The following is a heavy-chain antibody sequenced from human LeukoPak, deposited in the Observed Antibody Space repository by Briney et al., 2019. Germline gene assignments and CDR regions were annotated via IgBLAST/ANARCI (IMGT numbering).Heavy chain of an antibody. CDR3: ARGHTVVTPFDY. Sequence: PGGSLRLSCAASGFTFSSYGMPWVRQAPGKGLEWVAVIWYDGSNKYYADSVKGRFSISRDNSKNTLYLQMNSLRAEDTAVYYCARGHTVVTPFDYWGQGTLVTVSS. V-gene: IGHV3-33*01. CDR1: GFTFSSYG. D-gene: IGHD4-23*01. CDR2: IWYDGSNK. J-gene: IGHJ4*02.